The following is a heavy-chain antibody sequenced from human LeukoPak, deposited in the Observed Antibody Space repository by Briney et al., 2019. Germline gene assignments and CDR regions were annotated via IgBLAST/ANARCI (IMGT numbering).Heavy chain of an antibody. V-gene: IGHV3-74*01. D-gene: IGHD6-19*01. CDR3: VRGGGWSPQDY. CDR2: INSDGSST. J-gene: IGHJ4*02. Sequence: GGSLRLSCAASGFTFSTYWMYWVRQVPGKGLVLVSHINSDGSSTYYADSVKGRFTISRDNAKNTLYLQINSLRAEDTALYYCVRGGGWSPQDYWGQGTLVTVSS. CDR1: GFTFSTYW.